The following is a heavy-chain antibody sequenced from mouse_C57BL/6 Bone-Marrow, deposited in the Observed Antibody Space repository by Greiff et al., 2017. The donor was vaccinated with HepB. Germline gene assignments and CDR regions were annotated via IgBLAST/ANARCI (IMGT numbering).Heavy chain of an antibody. J-gene: IGHJ2*01. CDR3: ARSCGNYFDD. D-gene: IGHD1-1*02. CDR1: GYSFTGYF. V-gene: IGHV1-20*01. CDR2: INPYNGDT. Sequence: VQLQQSGPELVKPGDSVKISCKASGYSFTGYFMNWVMQSHGKSLEWIGRINPYNGDTFYNQKFKGKATLTVDKSSSTAHMGLRSLTSEDSAVYYCARSCGNYFDDWGQGTTLTVSS.